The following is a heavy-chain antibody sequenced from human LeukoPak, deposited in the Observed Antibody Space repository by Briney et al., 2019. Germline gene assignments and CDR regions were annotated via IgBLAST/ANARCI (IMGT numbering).Heavy chain of an antibody. V-gene: IGHV1-2*02. CDR1: GYTFTGYY. CDR3: ARDYYDSSGEYFQH. Sequence: GASVKVSCKASGYTFTGYYMHWVRQAPGQGLEWMGWINPNSGGTNYAQKFQGRVTMTRDTSISTAYMELSRLRSDDTAVYYCARDYYDSSGEYFQHWGQGTLVTVSS. D-gene: IGHD3-22*01. J-gene: IGHJ1*01. CDR2: INPNSGGT.